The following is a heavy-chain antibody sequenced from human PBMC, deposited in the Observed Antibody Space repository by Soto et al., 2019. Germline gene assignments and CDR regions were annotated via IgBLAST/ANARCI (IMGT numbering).Heavy chain of an antibody. Sequence: SVKVSCKASGGTFSSYAISWVRQAPGQGLEWMGGIVPIFGTANYAQKFQGRVTITADESTSTAYMELSSLRSEDTAVYYCARDLGYCSSTSCPRRYNWFDPWGQGTLVTVSS. CDR2: IVPIFGTA. CDR1: GGTFSSYA. J-gene: IGHJ5*02. V-gene: IGHV1-69*13. D-gene: IGHD2-2*01. CDR3: ARDLGYCSSTSCPRRYNWFDP.